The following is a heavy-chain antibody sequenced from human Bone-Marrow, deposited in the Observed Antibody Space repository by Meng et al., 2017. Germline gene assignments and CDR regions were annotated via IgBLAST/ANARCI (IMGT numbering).Heavy chain of an antibody. D-gene: IGHD3-3*01. Sequence: QGRVQGAGRALLRPTGTLSYTCASLGGAITIVSWWGWVVRPPGKGREWIGEIYHDGSTNYTPSLKSRVTISVDKSKNQFSLKLSSVTAADTAVYYCARAAYDIWSGYAPWGQGSLVTVSS. CDR1: GGAITIVSW. J-gene: IGHJ5*02. CDR3: ARAAYDIWSGYAP. CDR2: IYHDGST. V-gene: IGHV4-4*02.